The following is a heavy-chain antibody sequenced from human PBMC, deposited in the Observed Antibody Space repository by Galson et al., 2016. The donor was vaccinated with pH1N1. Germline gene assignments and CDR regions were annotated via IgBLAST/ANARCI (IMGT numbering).Heavy chain of an antibody. CDR2: ILYDGTNE. D-gene: IGHD5-12*01. CDR1: GFTFTSYA. Sequence: SCAASGFTFTSYAMHWVRQAPGKGLEWVAVILYDGTNEYYADSVKGRFTISRDKTQSTVYLQMNSLRTEDTAVYYCARDSEYSGHEGFHWAQGTLVIVSP. CDR3: ARDSEYSGHEGFH. V-gene: IGHV3-30*04. J-gene: IGHJ4*02.